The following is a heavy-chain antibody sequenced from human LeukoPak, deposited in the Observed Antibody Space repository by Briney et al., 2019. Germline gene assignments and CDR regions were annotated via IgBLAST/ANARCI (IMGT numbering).Heavy chain of an antibody. CDR2: VYHSGST. CDR1: GGSMRRSTYQ. V-gene: IGHV4-39*01. CDR3: ARHVQSGSYYVRVLDS. D-gene: IGHD3-10*01. Sequence: PSETLSLTCTVSGGSMRRSTYQWGWIRQPPGKGLEWIGSVYHSGSTSYNPSLKSRVTISVDTSKMQFSLEVTSATAADTAVYYCARHVQSGSYYVRVLDSWGQGTLVIVSS. J-gene: IGHJ4*02.